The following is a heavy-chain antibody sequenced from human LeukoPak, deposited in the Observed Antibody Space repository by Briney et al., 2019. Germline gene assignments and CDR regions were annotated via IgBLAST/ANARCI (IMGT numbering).Heavy chain of an antibody. CDR2: INHIGST. D-gene: IGHD2-15*01. J-gene: IGHJ6*02. V-gene: IGHV4-34*01. CDR1: GGSFSGYY. Sequence: PSETLSLTCAVYGGSFSGYYRSWIRQPPGKGLEWIGEINHIGSTNYNPSLKSRVTISVDTSKNQFSLKLSSVTAADTAVYYCARLTDCSGGRCYMGDYGMDVWGQGTTVTVSS. CDR3: ARLTDCSGGRCYMGDYGMDV.